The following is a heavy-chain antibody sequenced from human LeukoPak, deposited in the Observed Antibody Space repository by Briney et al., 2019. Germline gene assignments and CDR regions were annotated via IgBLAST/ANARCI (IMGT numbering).Heavy chain of an antibody. CDR1: GFIFSSYG. D-gene: IGHD2-2*01. CDR3: AKDLPSCTTSSCWGHFDY. J-gene: IGHJ4*02. V-gene: IGHV3-30*02. Sequence: PGGSLRLSCAASGFIFSSYGMYWVRQAPGKGLEWVAFIRYDGSNKYYADSVKGRFTISRDNSKNTLYLQMNSLRAEDTAVYYCAKDLPSCTTSSCWGHFDYWGQGTLVTVSS. CDR2: IRYDGSNK.